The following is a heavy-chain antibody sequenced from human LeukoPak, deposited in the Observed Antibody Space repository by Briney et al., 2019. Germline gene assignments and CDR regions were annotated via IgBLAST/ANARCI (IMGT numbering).Heavy chain of an antibody. CDR2: IYPGDSDT. V-gene: IGHV5-51*01. Sequence: GESLKISCKGSGYSFTSYWIGWVRQMPGKGLEWMGIIYPGDSDTRYSPSFQGQVTISADKSISTAYLQWSSLKASDTAMYYCAKSHLSIGRFDAFDIWGQGTMVTVSS. CDR3: AKSHLSIGRFDAFDI. D-gene: IGHD2-15*01. CDR1: GYSFTSYW. J-gene: IGHJ3*02.